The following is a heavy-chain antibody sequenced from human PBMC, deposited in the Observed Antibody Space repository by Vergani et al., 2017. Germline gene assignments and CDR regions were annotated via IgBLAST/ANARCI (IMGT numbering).Heavy chain of an antibody. Sequence: QVQLVQSGAEVKKPGASVKVSCKASGYTFTSYDINWVRQATGQGLEWMGWMNPNSGNTGYAQKFQGRGTMTRNTSISTAYMELSSLRSEDTAVYYCARSEAHYDFWSGYYIDAFDIWGQGTMVTVSS. V-gene: IGHV1-8*02. D-gene: IGHD3-3*01. CDR1: GYTFTSYD. CDR3: ARSEAHYDFWSGYYIDAFDI. J-gene: IGHJ3*02. CDR2: MNPNSGNT.